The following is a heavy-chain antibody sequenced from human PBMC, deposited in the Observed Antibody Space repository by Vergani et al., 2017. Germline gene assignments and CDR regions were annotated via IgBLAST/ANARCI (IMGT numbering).Heavy chain of an antibody. CDR2: MYHSGST. V-gene: IGHV4-59*01. J-gene: IGHJ5*02. Sequence: QVRLQESGPGLVKPSETLSLTCSGSGGSMSGYYWSWIRQPPGKELEWIGYMYHSGSTNYNPSLETRVTISGDTSKNQFSLKLNSVTAAETAVYYCGRVADFYGLGSRLLDLWGQGILVTVSS. D-gene: IGHD3-10*01. CDR3: GRVADFYGLGSRLLDL. CDR1: GGSMSGYY.